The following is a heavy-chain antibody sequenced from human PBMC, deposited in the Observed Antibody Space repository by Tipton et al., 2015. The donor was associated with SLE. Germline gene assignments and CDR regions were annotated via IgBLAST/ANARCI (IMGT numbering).Heavy chain of an antibody. CDR2: IHSSGST. D-gene: IGHD6-19*01. Sequence: TLSLTCTVSGGSISFSSYYWSWIRQPPGKGLEWIAYIHSSGSTNYNPSLKSRVTISADTSKNQFSLKVSPVTAADSAVYYCARVVAVAGIHYYSVDIWGQGTTVTVSS. CDR1: GGSISFSSYY. V-gene: IGHV4-61*01. J-gene: IGHJ6*02. CDR3: ARVVAVAGIHYYSVDI.